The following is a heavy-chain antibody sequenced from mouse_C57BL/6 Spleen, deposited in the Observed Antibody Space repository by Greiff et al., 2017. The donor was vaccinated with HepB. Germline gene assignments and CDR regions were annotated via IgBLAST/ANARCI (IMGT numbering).Heavy chain of an antibody. J-gene: IGHJ2*01. D-gene: IGHD4-1*01. V-gene: IGHV5-17*01. CDR1: GFTFSDYG. Sequence: EVKLMESGGGLVKPGGSLKLSCAASGFTFSDYGMHWVRQAPEKGLEWVAYISSGSSTIYYADTVKGRFTISRDNAKNTLFLQMTSLRSEDTAMYYCARGANWDRFDYWGQGTTLTVSS. CDR2: ISSGSSTI. CDR3: ARGANWDRFDY.